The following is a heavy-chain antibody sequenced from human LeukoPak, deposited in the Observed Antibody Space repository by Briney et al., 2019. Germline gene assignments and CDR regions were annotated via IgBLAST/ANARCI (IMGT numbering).Heavy chain of an antibody. CDR3: AKGASYGTYDAFDF. Sequence: GGSLRLSCAASGFTFDDYAMHWVRQAPGKGLEWVSGISWNSGSIGYADSVKGRFTISRDNAKSSLSLQMNSLRAEDMALYYCAKGASYGTYDAFDFWGQGTMVTVSS. CDR1: GFTFDDYA. CDR2: ISWNSGSI. V-gene: IGHV3-9*03. D-gene: IGHD3-16*01. J-gene: IGHJ3*01.